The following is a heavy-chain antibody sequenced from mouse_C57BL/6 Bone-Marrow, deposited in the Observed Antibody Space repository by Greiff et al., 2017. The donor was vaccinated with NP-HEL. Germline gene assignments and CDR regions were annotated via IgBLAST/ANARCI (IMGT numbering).Heavy chain of an antibody. CDR1: GFNIKDYY. V-gene: IGHV14-2*01. CDR3: ARPVVATVWRYFDV. CDR2: IDPEDGEP. J-gene: IGHJ1*03. Sequence: VQLQQSGAELVKPGASVKLSCTASGFNIKDYYMHWVKQRTEQGLEWIGRIDPEDGEPKYAPKFQGKATITADTSSNTAYLQLSSLTSEDTAVYYCARPVVATVWRYFDVWGTGTTVTVSS. D-gene: IGHD1-1*01.